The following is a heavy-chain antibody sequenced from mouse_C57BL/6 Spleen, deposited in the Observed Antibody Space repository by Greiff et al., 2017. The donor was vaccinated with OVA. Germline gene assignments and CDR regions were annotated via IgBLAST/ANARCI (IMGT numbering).Heavy chain of an antibody. D-gene: IGHD1-1*01. CDR3: APFYYYGSSSFDY. CDR1: GYTFTSYW. V-gene: IGHV1-64*01. CDR2: IHPNSGST. J-gene: IGHJ2*01. Sequence: QVQLKQPGAELVKPGASVKLSCKASGYTFTSYWMHWVKQRPGQGLEWIGMIHPNSGSTNYNEKFKSKATLTVDKSSSTAYMQLSSLTSEDSAVYYCAPFYYYGSSSFDYWGQGTTLTVSS.